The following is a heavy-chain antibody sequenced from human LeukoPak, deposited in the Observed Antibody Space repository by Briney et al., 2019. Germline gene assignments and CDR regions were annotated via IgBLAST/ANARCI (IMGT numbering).Heavy chain of an antibody. CDR2: IYSGGST. Sequence: GGSLRPSCAASGFTVSSNYMNWVRQAPGKGLEWVSVIYSGGSTYYADSVKGRFTISRDNSKNTLYLQMNSLRAEDTAVYYCARAALYYDFWSGYYTNYYYYGMDVWGQGTTVTVSS. CDR1: GFTVSSNY. CDR3: ARAALYYDFWSGYYTNYYYYGMDV. J-gene: IGHJ6*02. V-gene: IGHV3-53*05. D-gene: IGHD3-3*01.